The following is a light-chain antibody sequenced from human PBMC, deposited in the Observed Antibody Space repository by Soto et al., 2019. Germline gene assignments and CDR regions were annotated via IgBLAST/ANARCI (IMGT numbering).Light chain of an antibody. V-gene: IGKV3-15*01. CDR1: QSVSSN. CDR3: QQYNNWPPDRT. Sequence: EIVMTQSPATLSVSPGERATLSCRASQSVSSNLAWYQQKPGQAPRLLIYGASTRATGIPARLSGSGSGTEFPLTISSLQSEDFAIYFCQQYNNWPPDRTFGQGTKVEIK. J-gene: IGKJ1*01. CDR2: GAS.